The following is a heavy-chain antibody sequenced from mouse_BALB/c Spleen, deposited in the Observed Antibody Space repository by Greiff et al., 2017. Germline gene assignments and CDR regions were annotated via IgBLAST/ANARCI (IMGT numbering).Heavy chain of an antibody. CDR1: GYTFTDYA. J-gene: IGHJ3*01. V-gene: IGHV1-67*01. Sequence: VQLQQSGPELVRPGVSVKISCKGSGYTFTDYAMHWVKQSHAKSLEWIGVISTYYGNTNYNQKFKGKATMTVDKSSSTAYMELARLNSEDSAIYYCAREITGTPFAYWGQGTLVTVSA. CDR3: AREITGTPFAY. CDR2: ISTYYGNT. D-gene: IGHD4-1*01.